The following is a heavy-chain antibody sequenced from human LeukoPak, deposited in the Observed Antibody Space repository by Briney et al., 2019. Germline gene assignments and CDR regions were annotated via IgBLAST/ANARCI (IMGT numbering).Heavy chain of an antibody. CDR3: ARVMIPGATRLLFDY. J-gene: IGHJ4*02. D-gene: IGHD1-26*01. Sequence: ASVKVSCKASGYTFTSYYMHWVRRAPGQGLEWMGIINPSGGSTSYAQKFQGRVTMTRDTSTSTVYMELSSLRSEDTAVYYCARVMIPGATRLLFDYWGQGTLVTVSS. V-gene: IGHV1-46*01. CDR2: INPSGGST. CDR1: GYTFTSYY.